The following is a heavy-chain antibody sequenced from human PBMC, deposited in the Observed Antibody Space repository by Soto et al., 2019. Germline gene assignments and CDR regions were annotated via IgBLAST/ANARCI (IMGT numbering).Heavy chain of an antibody. D-gene: IGHD6-19*01. CDR1: GFTFSSYG. CDR2: IWYDGSNK. J-gene: IGHJ6*03. Sequence: GGSLRLSCAASGFTFSSYGMHWVRQAPGKGLEWVAVIWYDGSNKYYADSVKGRFTISRDNSKNTLYLQMNSLRAEDTAVYYCARAYHSSSSAVRYSSGWYPPKTKYYYYYMDVWGKGTTVTVSS. CDR3: ARAYHSSSSAVRYSSGWYPPKTKYYYYYMDV. V-gene: IGHV3-33*01.